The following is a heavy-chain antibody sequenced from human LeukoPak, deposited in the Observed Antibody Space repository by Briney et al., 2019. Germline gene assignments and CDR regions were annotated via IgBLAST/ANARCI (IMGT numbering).Heavy chain of an antibody. J-gene: IGHJ6*02. CDR3: ARVPNTAMVPMTYYYYGMDV. V-gene: IGHV1-8*01. CDR2: MNPNSGNT. CDR1: GFTFTSYD. Sequence: GASVKVSCKASGFTFTSYDFNWVRQATGQGLEWMGWMNPNSGNTGYAQKFQGRVTMTRDTSISTAYMELSSLRSEDTAVYYCARVPNTAMVPMTYYYYGMDVWGQGTTVTVSS. D-gene: IGHD5-18*01.